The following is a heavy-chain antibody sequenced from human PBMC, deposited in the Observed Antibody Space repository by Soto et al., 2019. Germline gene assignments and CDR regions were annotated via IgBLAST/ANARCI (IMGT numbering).Heavy chain of an antibody. J-gene: IGHJ4*03. CDR3: ARDRVAGILGDALKY. D-gene: IGHD3-16*01. Sequence: QVQLVQSGTEVKKPGASVKVSCKTSGYTFTNHGINWVRQAPGQGLEWMGWINPYNANTNYAQKLQGRVTMTTDTSTTTAQMDRTNLTSEDTGAYYCARDRVAGILGDALKYWGQGKVLSVSS. V-gene: IGHV1-18*04. CDR2: INPYNANT. CDR1: GYTFTNHG.